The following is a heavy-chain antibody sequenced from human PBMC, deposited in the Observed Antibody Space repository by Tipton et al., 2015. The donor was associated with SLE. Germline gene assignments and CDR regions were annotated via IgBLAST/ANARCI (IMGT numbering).Heavy chain of an antibody. CDR1: DGSISSYY. D-gene: IGHD2/OR15-2a*01. CDR2: INYSGST. Sequence: TLSLTCTVSDGSISSYYWSWIRQPPGKGLEWIGYINYSGSTNYNPSLKSRVTISVDTSKNQFSLKLSSVTAADTAVYYCASGEVVIVPGTTRYYYYHAMDVWGQETTVTVSS. V-gene: IGHV4-59*01. J-gene: IGHJ6*02. CDR3: ASGEVVIVPGTTRYYYYHAMDV.